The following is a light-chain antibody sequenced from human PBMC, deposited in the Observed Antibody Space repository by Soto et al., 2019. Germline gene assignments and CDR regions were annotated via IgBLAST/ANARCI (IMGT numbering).Light chain of an antibody. Sequence: DIQLTQSPSSLSASVGDRVTITCRSSQSISTSLNWYQQKPGKAPNLLIFTSSNLESGVPSRFSGSGSGTDFTLTITGVQAEDVAVYYCQQYYSSLAITFGQGTRLEI. V-gene: IGKV1-39*01. CDR1: QSISTS. J-gene: IGKJ5*01. CDR2: TSS. CDR3: QQYYSSLAIT.